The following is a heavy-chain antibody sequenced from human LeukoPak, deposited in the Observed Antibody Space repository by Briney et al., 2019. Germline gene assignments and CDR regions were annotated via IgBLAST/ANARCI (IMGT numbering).Heavy chain of an antibody. D-gene: IGHD6-19*01. CDR2: VYYSGTT. V-gene: IGHV4-39*07. Sequence: SETLSLTCSVSGGSISLSYYYWGWIRQHPGKALEWIGSVYYSGTTSYNPSLKSRVTISVDMSKNHFSLRLSSVTAADTAMYYCARGTLYSGWSYYFDYSGQGSQVTVSS. CDR1: GGSISLSYYY. J-gene: IGHJ4*02. CDR3: ARGTLYSGWSYYFDY.